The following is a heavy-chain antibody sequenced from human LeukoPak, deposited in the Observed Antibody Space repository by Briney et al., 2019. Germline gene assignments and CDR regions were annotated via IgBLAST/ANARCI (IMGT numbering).Heavy chain of an antibody. V-gene: IGHV1-2*06. CDR2: INPNSGGA. CDR3: ARGGNYAFDP. J-gene: IGHJ5*02. CDR1: GYTFIGYN. D-gene: IGHD1-7*01. Sequence: ASVKVSFKACGYTFIGYNVHWVRQAPGQGLEWTGRINPNSGGANYAQNFQGRVTLTRDTSITTVYMELSRLTSDDTAVYYCARGGNYAFDPWGQGTLVTVSS.